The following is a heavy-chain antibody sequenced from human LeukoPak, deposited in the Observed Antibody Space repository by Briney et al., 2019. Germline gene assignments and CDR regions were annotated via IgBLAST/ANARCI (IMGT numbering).Heavy chain of an antibody. CDR3: AKDRKVVVISHFDY. J-gene: IGHJ4*02. CDR2: IKQDGSEK. CDR1: GFTFSSYW. D-gene: IGHD3-22*01. Sequence: PGGSLRLSCAASGFTFSSYWMSWVRQAPGKGLEWVANIKQDGSEKYYVDSVKGRFTISRDNAKNSLYLQMNSLRAEDTAVYYCAKDRKVVVISHFDYWGQGTLVTVSS. V-gene: IGHV3-7*03.